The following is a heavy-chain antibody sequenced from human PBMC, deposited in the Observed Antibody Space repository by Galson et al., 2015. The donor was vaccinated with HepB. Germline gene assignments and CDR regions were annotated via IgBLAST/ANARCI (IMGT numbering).Heavy chain of an antibody. Sequence: SVTVSCKASGGTFSSYAISWVRQAPGQGLEWMGGIIPIFGTANYAQKFQGRVTITADKSTSTAYMELSSLRSEDTAVYYCARGDYGGYLEYWGQGTLVTVSS. CDR3: ARGDYGGYLEY. J-gene: IGHJ4*02. V-gene: IGHV1-69*06. CDR1: GGTFSSYA. D-gene: IGHD4-23*01. CDR2: IIPIFGTA.